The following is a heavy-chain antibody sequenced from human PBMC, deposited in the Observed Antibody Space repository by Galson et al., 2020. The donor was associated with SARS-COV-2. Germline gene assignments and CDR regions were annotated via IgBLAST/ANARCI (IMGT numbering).Heavy chain of an antibody. CDR1: GFTFSSYW. CDR3: ARGGSRPIMAFDYYYFYMDV. D-gene: IGHD3-10*01. J-gene: IGHJ6*03. V-gene: IGHV3-74*01. CDR2: IYSEGSST. Sequence: ALHGESLKISCAASGFTFSSYWMHWVRQAPGKGLVWVSRIYSEGSSTSYADSVKGRFTISGDNAKNTLYLQMNSLRAEDTAVYYCARGGSRPIMAFDYYYFYMDVWGKGTTVTVSS.